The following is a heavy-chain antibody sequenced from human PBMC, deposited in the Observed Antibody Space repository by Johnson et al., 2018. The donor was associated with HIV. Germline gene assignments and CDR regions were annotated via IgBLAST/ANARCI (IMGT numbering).Heavy chain of an antibody. CDR2: IRYDGGNK. V-gene: IGHV3-30*02. Sequence: QVQLVESGGGVVQPGGSLRLPCVASGFTLSNYGMHWVRQAPGKGLEWVAFIRYDGGNKYYSDSVKGRFTISRDNSKNTLYLQMNSLRAEDTAVYYCARIGLPYYYGSGSYSHDAFDIWGQGTMVTVSS. CDR1: GFTLSNYG. J-gene: IGHJ3*02. CDR3: ARIGLPYYYGSGSYSHDAFDI. D-gene: IGHD3-10*01.